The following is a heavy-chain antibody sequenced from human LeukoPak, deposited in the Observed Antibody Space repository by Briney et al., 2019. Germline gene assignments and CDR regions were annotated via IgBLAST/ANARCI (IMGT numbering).Heavy chain of an antibody. CDR1: GYTFTGYY. J-gene: IGHJ6*02. V-gene: IGHV1-2*02. CDR2: INPNSGGT. Sequence: ASVKVSCKASGYTFTGYYMHWVRQAPGQGLEWMGWINPNSGGTNYAQEFQGRGTMTRDTSISTAYMELSRLRSDDTAVYYCARSDCSSTSCQQHILVLSAPLDVWGQGTTVTVSS. CDR3: ARSDCSSTSCQQHILVLSAPLDV. D-gene: IGHD2-2*01.